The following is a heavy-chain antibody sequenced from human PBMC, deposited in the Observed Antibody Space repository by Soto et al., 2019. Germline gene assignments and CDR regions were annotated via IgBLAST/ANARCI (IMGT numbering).Heavy chain of an antibody. CDR1: GFTFSNYA. CDR3: ARDDYYNFYYFEY. Sequence: QVQLVESGGGVVQPGSSMRLSCAASGFTFSNYAMHWVRQAPGKGLERVEVIWSDGNHINNADSVKGTFNITRDNSENTLWLQMNSLRTEDTAMYYCARDDYYNFYYFEYWGQESLVTVSS. D-gene: IGHD4-4*01. V-gene: IGHV3-33*01. CDR2: IWSDGNHI. J-gene: IGHJ4*02.